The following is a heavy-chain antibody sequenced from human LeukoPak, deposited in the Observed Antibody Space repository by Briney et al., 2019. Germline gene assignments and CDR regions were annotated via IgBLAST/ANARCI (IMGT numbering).Heavy chain of an antibody. J-gene: IGHJ4*02. Sequence: ASVKVSCKASGGTFSSYAISWVRQAPGQGLEWMGGIIPIFGTANYAQKFQGRATITTDESTSTAYMELSSLRSEDTAVYYCARSGGYSGYEFDYWGQGTLVTVSS. CDR3: ARSGGYSGYEFDY. CDR1: GGTFSSYA. V-gene: IGHV1-69*05. CDR2: IIPIFGTA. D-gene: IGHD5-12*01.